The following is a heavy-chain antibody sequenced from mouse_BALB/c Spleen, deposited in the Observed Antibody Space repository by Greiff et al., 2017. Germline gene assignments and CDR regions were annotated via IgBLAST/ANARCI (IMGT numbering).Heavy chain of an antibody. D-gene: IGHD2-14*01. J-gene: IGHJ2*01. CDR3: ARGDYRYDDFDD. CDR2: ISYSGST. V-gene: IGHV3-2*02. CDR1: GYSITSDYA. Sequence: EVKLQESGPGLVKPSQSLSLTCTVTGYSITSDYAWNWIRQFPGNKLEWMGYISYSGSTSYNPSLKSRISITRDTSKNQFFLQLNSVTTEDTATYYCARGDYRYDDFDDWGQGTTLTVSS.